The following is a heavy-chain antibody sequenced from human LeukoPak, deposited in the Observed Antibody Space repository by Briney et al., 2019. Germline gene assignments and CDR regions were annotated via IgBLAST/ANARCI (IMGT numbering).Heavy chain of an antibody. V-gene: IGHV1-69*04. D-gene: IGHD5-18*01. CDR2: IIPISGIA. CDR3: ARVGAWIQFDP. CDR1: GGTFSSYA. J-gene: IGHJ5*02. Sequence: SVKVSCKASGGTFSSYAISWVRQAPGQGLEWMGRIIPISGIANYAQKFQGRVTVTADKSTSTAYMELSSLRSEDTAVYYCARVGAWIQFDPWGQGTLVTVSS.